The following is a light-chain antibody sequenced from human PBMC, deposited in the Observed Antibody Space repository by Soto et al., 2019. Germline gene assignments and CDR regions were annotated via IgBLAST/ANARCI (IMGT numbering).Light chain of an antibody. J-gene: IGKJ2*01. CDR3: QQSYVTPYT. Sequence: DIQMTQSPSSLSASVGDRVTISCRASQTVNSYLNWYQQKSGKAPKVLIYEASTLKSGVPSRFSGSGYGTDFTLTISSPQPEDFATYYCQQSYVTPYTFGPGTKLEIK. CDR1: QTVNSY. CDR2: EAS. V-gene: IGKV1-39*01.